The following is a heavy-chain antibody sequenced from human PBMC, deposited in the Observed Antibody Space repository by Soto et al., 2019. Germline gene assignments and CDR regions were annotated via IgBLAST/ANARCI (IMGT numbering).Heavy chain of an antibody. V-gene: IGHV3-30*18. CDR2: ISYDASSK. J-gene: IGHJ4*02. D-gene: IGHD6-19*01. CDR3: AKARSGSSGLDY. Sequence: QVQLVESGGGVVQPGRSLRLSCAASGFTFSSYDMHRVRQAPGKGLEWVAIISYDASSKYYTDSVKGRFTISRDNSKNTLDRQMNSLRAEDTAVYYCAKARSGSSGLDYWGQGTLVTVSS. CDR1: GFTFSSYD.